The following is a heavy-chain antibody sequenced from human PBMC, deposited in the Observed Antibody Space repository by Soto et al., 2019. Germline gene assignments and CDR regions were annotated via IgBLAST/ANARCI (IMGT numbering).Heavy chain of an antibody. J-gene: IGHJ4*02. CDR1: GASISSGAYY. V-gene: IGHV4-31*03. CDR2: IYKTGNT. CDR3: ARSYGSGSHVPDLDY. D-gene: IGHD3-10*01. Sequence: QVQLQESGPGLVKPSQTLSLTCTVSGASISSGAYYWTWIRQHPGKGLEWIGYIYKTGNTLFNPSLKSRISVSLDTSKNHFSLRLSSVTAAATAVYYCARSYGSGSHVPDLDYWGQGTLVTVSS.